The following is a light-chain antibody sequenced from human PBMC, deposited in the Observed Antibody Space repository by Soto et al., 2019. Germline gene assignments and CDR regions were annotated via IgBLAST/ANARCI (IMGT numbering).Light chain of an antibody. V-gene: IGKV2-24*01. CDR1: QSLVTADGHTF. Sequence: DVVLTQTPLSSPVSLGHPASISCRSSQSLVTADGHTFLSWLQQRPGQPPRVLIYKVSNRFSGVPDKVSGSGAGTEFTLKISRXEAEDVGIYYCMQLTHVPYTFGQGTKVDIK. CDR2: KVS. CDR3: MQLTHVPYT. J-gene: IGKJ2*01.